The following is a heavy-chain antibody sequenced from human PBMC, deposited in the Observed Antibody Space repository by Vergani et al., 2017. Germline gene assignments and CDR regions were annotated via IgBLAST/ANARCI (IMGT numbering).Heavy chain of an antibody. CDR3: ARGRNSSSWYYYYYYDGMDV. CDR1: GGSISSSSYY. CDR2: IYDSGST. Sequence: QLQLQESGPGLVKPSETLSLTCTVSGGSISSSSYYWSWIRQPPGKGLEWIGFIYDSGSTNYNPPLKSRVTISVETSKNQLSRKLSSVTAADTAVYYSARGRNSSSWYYYYYYDGMDVWGQGTTGTVSS. D-gene: IGHD6-13*01. V-gene: IGHV4-61*01. J-gene: IGHJ6*02.